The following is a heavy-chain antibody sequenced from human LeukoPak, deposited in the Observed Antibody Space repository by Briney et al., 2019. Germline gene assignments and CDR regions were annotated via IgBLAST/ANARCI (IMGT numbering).Heavy chain of an antibody. CDR1: GFTVSTTY. J-gene: IGHJ4*02. CDR2: ISSGGNT. Sequence: AGGSLRLSCAASGFTVSTTYMSWVRQAPGKGLEWVSVISSGGNTYYADSVKGRFTISRDNSKNTMYLQMSSLRAEDTAVYYCARDSGFRWGQGTLVTVSS. D-gene: IGHD3-9*01. V-gene: IGHV3-53*01. CDR3: ARDSGFR.